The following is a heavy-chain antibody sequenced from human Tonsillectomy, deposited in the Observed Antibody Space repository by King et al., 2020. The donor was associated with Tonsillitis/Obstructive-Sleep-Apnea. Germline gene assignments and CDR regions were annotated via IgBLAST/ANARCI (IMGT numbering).Heavy chain of an antibody. CDR1: GFTFSRYA. CDR3: AKDWGAAAGTYYDYMDV. V-gene: IGHV3-23*04. Sequence: VQLEETGGGLVQPGGSLRLSCAASGFTFSRYAMSWVRQAPGKGLEWVSAISGSGGSTYYADSVKGRFTISRANSKNTLYLQMNSLRAEDTAVYYCAKDWGAAAGTYYDYMDVWGKGTTVTVSS. J-gene: IGHJ6*03. D-gene: IGHD6-25*01. CDR2: ISGSGGST.